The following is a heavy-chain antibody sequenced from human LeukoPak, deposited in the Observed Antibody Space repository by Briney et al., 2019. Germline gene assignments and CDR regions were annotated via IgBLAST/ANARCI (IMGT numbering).Heavy chain of an antibody. Sequence: PGRSLRLSCAASGFTFSTYGMHWVRQAPGKGPEWVAVIWYDGSQKYHADSVKDRFTISRDNSKNMLYLQMNSLRAEDTAVYYCARGVATNGNFDYWGQGSLVTVSS. V-gene: IGHV3-33*01. J-gene: IGHJ4*02. CDR2: IWYDGSQK. CDR1: GFTFSTYG. D-gene: IGHD5-12*01. CDR3: ARGVATNGNFDY.